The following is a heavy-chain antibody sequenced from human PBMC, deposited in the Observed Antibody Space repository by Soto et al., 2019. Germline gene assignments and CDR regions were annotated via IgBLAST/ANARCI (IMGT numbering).Heavy chain of an antibody. J-gene: IGHJ5*02. D-gene: IGHD6-19*01. CDR2: ISGSGGST. CDR1: GFTFSSYA. CDR3: AKDPNGYSSGINWFDP. Sequence: PGGSLRLSCAASGFTFSSYAMSWVRQAPGKGLEWVSAISGSGGSTYYADSVKGRFTISRDNSKNTLYLQMNSLRAEDTAVYYCAKDPNGYSSGINWFDPWGQGTLVTVSS. V-gene: IGHV3-23*01.